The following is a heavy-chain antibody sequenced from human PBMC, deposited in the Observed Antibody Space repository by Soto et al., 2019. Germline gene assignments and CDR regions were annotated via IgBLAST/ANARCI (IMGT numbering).Heavy chain of an antibody. Sequence: SETLSLTCTVSGGSISSGGYYWSWIRQHPGKGLEWIGYIYYSGSTYYNPSLKSRVTISVDTSKNQFSLKLSSVTAADTAVYYCAVNPPSGGSYLPHQAGPFDICGQGTMVTVSS. CDR3: AVNPPSGGSYLPHQAGPFDI. D-gene: IGHD1-26*01. CDR2: IYYSGST. V-gene: IGHV4-31*03. J-gene: IGHJ3*02. CDR1: GGSISSGGYY.